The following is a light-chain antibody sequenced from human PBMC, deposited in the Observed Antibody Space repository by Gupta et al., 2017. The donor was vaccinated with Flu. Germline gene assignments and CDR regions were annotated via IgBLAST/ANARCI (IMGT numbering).Light chain of an antibody. J-gene: IGKJ1*01. CDR1: QSIGTW. Sequence: NQSPSTLSTSVGDRVTITCRASQSIGTWLAWYQQRPGKAPNLLIYKASSLESGVPSRFSGSGSGTDFTFTISGLQPDDFATYYCQHLGTFGQGTKVEVK. CDR3: QHLGT. V-gene: IGKV1-5*03. CDR2: KAS.